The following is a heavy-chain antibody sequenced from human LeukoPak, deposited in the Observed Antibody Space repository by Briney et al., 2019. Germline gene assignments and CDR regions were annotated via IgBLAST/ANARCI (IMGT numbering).Heavy chain of an antibody. J-gene: IGHJ4*02. CDR1: GFPFSDYG. D-gene: IGHD3-10*01. CDR2: ISHDGSNK. CDR3: AKDRGMSLDY. Sequence: GGSLRLSCAASGFPFSDYGMYWVRQAPGKGLEWLAVISHDGSNKYYADSVKGRFTISRDNSKNTLYLQMNSLRAEDTAVYYCAKDRGMSLDYWGQGTLVTVSS. V-gene: IGHV3-30*18.